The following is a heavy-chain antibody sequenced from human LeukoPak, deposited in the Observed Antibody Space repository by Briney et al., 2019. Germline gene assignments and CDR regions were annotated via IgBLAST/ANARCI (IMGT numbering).Heavy chain of an antibody. CDR1: GGSISSYY. D-gene: IGHD6-19*01. CDR2: IYYSGST. V-gene: IGHV4-59*12. CDR3: ARRFQQWLVHFDY. Sequence: SETLSLTCTVSGGSISSYYWSWIRQPPGKGLEWIGYIYYSGSTNYNPSLKSRVTISVDTSKNQFSLKLSSVTAADTAVYYCARRFQQWLVHFDYWGQGTLVTVSS. J-gene: IGHJ4*02.